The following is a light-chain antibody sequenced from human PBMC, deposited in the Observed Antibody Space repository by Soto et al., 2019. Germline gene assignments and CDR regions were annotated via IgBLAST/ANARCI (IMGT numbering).Light chain of an antibody. CDR2: GAS. CDR1: QSISRY. CDR3: QQYYDWPPT. J-gene: IGKJ1*01. Sequence: IVLTQSPGTLSLSPGERTTLSCRASQSISRYLAWYQQKPGQGPRLLIYGASSRATGTPDRFSGSGSGTDFTLTINRLEPEDFALYYCQQYYDWPPTFGQGTKVGIK. V-gene: IGKV3-20*01.